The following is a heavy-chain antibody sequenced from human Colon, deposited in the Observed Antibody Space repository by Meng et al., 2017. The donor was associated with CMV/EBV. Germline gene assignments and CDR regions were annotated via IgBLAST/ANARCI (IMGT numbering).Heavy chain of an antibody. Sequence: SETLSLTCTVSGSSVSSSRFFWGWLRQPPGKGLEWIGNIFYSGSTYYNPSLKSRVTISVDTSKNQFSLKLSSVTAADTAVYYCVRGLCFVEVDYWGQGTLVTVSS. CDR1: GSSVSSSRFF. CDR2: IFYSGST. D-gene: IGHD3-10*02. J-gene: IGHJ4*02. CDR3: VRGLCFVEVDY. V-gene: IGHV4-39*07.